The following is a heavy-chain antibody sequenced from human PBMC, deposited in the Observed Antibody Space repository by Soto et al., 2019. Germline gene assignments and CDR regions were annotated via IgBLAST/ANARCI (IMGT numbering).Heavy chain of an antibody. D-gene: IGHD1-1*01. J-gene: IGHJ6*02. V-gene: IGHV3-7*01. CDR2: VKYDGSQT. CDR3: TRDFQGPLDYGMDV. CDR1: VFTFISYW. Sequence: HPGGSLRLSCAYSVFTFISYWMSWVRQAPGKGLEWVANVKYDGSQTYYVGSVKGRFTISRDNAKNSLYLQMNSLRAEDTAVYYCTRDFQGPLDYGMDVWGQGTTVTVSS.